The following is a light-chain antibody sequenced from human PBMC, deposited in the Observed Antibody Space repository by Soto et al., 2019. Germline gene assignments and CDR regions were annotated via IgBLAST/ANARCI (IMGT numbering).Light chain of an antibody. CDR1: LGIANY. V-gene: IGKV1-27*01. CDR3: QKYNSAMWT. Sequence: DIQMTQSPPSLSASVGDRVTISCRASLGIANYVLWYQQRPGKVPKLLIYGASSLLSGVPSRFSGSGSGTDFTLTISSPQPEDVGTYYCQKYNSAMWTFGQGTKVEI. J-gene: IGKJ1*01. CDR2: GAS.